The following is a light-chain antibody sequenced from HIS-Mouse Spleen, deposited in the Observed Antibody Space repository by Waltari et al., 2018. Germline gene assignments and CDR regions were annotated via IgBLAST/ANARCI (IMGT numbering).Light chain of an antibody. V-gene: IGLV3-25*03. J-gene: IGLJ3*02. CDR1: ALPKQY. Sequence: SYELTQPPSVSVSPGQTARITCSGDALPKQYAYWYQQKPGQAPVLVIYKDSERPSGIPERFSGFSSGTTVTLTISGVQAEDEADYYCQSADSSGTGWVFGGGTKLTVL. CDR3: QSADSSGTGWV. CDR2: KDS.